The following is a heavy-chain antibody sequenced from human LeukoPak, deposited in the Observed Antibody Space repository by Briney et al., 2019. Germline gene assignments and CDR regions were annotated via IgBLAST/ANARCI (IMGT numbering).Heavy chain of an antibody. V-gene: IGHV4-39*01. Sequence: SETLSLTCIVSGGAISSSSHYWGGIRQPPGKGLWWIGSIYHSGSTVYNPSLKSRVAISVDTSRNQFSLKLNSVTASDTAVYYCARNTTVTDWYFDLWGRGTLVTVSS. CDR2: IYHSGST. D-gene: IGHD4-17*01. CDR3: ARNTTVTDWYFDL. J-gene: IGHJ2*01. CDR1: GGAISSSSHY.